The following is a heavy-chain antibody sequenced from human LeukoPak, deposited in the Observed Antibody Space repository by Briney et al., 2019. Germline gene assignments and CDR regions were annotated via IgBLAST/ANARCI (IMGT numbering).Heavy chain of an antibody. J-gene: IGHJ3*02. V-gene: IGHV1-46*01. Sequence: ASVKVSCKASGGTFSSYAISWVRQAPGQGLEWMGIINPSGGSTSYAQKFQGRVTMTRDTSTSTVYMELSSLRSGDTAVYYCARDSGYSSSSSDAFDIWGQGTMVTVSS. CDR1: GGTFSSYA. CDR2: INPSGGST. CDR3: ARDSGYSSSSSDAFDI. D-gene: IGHD6-6*01.